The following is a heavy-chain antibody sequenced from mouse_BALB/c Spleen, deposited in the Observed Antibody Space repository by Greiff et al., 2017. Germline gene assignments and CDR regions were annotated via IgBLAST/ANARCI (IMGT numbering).Heavy chain of an antibody. V-gene: IGHV5-17*02. Sequence: EVQRVESGGGLVQPGGSRKLSCAASGFTFSSFGMHWVRQAPEKGLEWVAYISSGSSTIYYADTVKGRFTISRDNPKNTLFLQMTSLRSEDTAMYYCASYGYYYAMDYWGQGTSVTVSS. D-gene: IGHD1-2*01. CDR2: ISSGSSTI. CDR3: ASYGYYYAMDY. J-gene: IGHJ4*01. CDR1: GFTFSSFG.